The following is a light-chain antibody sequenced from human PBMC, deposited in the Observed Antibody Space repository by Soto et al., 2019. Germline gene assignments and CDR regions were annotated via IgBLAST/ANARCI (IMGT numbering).Light chain of an antibody. CDR2: KAS. V-gene: IGKV1-5*03. Sequence: GDRVTITCRASQSINPWLAWYQQKPGKAPKLLIYKASTLQSGVPSRFSGSGSGTEFTLTISSLQPDDFATYYCQQYNTYWTFGQGTKVDIK. J-gene: IGKJ1*01. CDR1: QSINPW. CDR3: QQYNTYWT.